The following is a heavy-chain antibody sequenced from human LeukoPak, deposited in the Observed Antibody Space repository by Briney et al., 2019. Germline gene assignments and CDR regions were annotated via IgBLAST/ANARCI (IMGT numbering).Heavy chain of an antibody. CDR2: VTGNGGVT. Sequence: GGSLRLSCAASGFTFSSYAMIWVRQAPRKGLGWVSTVTGNGGVTYYADSVKGRFTISRDNSKNTLYLQMNSLRAEDTAVYYCARERLDRAFDYWGQGTLVTVSS. CDR1: GFTFSSYA. V-gene: IGHV3-23*01. J-gene: IGHJ4*02. CDR3: ARERLDRAFDY. D-gene: IGHD5-12*01.